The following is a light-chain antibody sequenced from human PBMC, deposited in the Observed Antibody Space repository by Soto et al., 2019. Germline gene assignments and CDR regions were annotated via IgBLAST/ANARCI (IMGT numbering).Light chain of an antibody. CDR1: SSDVGGYNY. CDR3: CSYGVV. Sequence: QSALTQPRSVSGSPGQSVTISCTGTSSDVGGYNYVSWYQQHPGKAPKLMIYDVSKRPSGVPDRFSGSKSGNTASLTISGLQAEDEADYYCCSYGVVFGGGTTVTVL. V-gene: IGLV2-11*01. CDR2: DVS. J-gene: IGLJ2*01.